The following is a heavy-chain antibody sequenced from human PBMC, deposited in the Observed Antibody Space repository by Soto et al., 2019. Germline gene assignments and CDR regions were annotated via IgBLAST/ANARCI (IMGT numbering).Heavy chain of an antibody. CDR1: GFAFSSEW. J-gene: IGHJ4*02. CDR2: IDPYDTGI. Sequence: GGSLRLSCAASGFAFSSEWMHWVRQAPGKGLVWVSRIDPYDTGITYADSVKGRFTISRDNAMNTLYLQMNSLRAEDTAVYYCTSDTFGARDSWGQGTLVTVSS. V-gene: IGHV3-74*01. CDR3: TSDTFGARDS. D-gene: IGHD2-15*01.